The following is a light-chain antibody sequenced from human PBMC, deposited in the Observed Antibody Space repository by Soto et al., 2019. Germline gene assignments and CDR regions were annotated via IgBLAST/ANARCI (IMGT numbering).Light chain of an antibody. J-gene: IGKJ1*01. V-gene: IGKV1-5*01. CDR3: QQYNGYSAT. CDR1: QSISSW. CDR2: DAS. Sequence: DIQMTQSPSTLSASVGDRVTITCRASQSISSWLAWYQQKPGKAPKLLIYDASSLESGVSSRFSGSGSGTEFTLTISSLQPDNFATYYCQQYNGYSATFGQGTKVDIK.